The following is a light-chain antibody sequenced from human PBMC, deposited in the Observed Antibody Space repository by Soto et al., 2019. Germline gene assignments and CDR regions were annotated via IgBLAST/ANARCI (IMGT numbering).Light chain of an antibody. CDR2: GAS. V-gene: IGKV3-20*01. CDR1: QSVSNNY. J-gene: IGKJ2*01. Sequence: EIVLMQSPGTLSLSPGERATLSCRASQSVSNNYLAWYQQKPGQAPRLLIYGASARATGVPDRFSSSGSGTDFTLTITRLEPEDFAVYYCQQYSISPLMYTFGQGTKLGVK. CDR3: QQYSISPLMYT.